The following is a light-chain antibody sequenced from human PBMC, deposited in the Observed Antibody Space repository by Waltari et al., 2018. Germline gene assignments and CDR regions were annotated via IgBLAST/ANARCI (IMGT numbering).Light chain of an antibody. CDR1: NIQSRR. CDR3: QVWDSDTDHVV. CDR2: EDS. Sequence: YVMTQPPSVSVAPGQTARIPCGGNNIQSRRVHWNQQKAGQAPVLVIYEDSDRPPGIPERFSGFNSGNTATLTITRVEAGDEADYYCQVWDSDTDHVVFGGGTKLAVL. J-gene: IGLJ2*01. V-gene: IGLV3-21*02.